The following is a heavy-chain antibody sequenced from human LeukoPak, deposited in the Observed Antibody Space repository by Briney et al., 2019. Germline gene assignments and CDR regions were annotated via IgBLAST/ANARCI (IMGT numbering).Heavy chain of an antibody. J-gene: IGHJ4*02. V-gene: IGHV3-7*01. CDR1: GFTFSSYW. CDR3: ARDGYYYDSSGYYYY. D-gene: IGHD3-22*01. CDR2: IKQDGSEK. Sequence: GGSLRLSCAASGFTFSSYWMSWVRQAPGKGLEWVANIKQDGSEKYYVDSVKGRFTISRDNAKNSLYLQMNSLRAEDTAGYYCARDGYYYDSSGYYYYWGQGTLVTVSS.